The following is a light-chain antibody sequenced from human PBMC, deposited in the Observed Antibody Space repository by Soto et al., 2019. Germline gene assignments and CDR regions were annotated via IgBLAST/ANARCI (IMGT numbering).Light chain of an antibody. J-gene: IGKJ4*01. CDR2: WAS. CDR1: QSVLYSSNNKNY. CDR3: QQYYSTPPRLT. Sequence: DIVMTQSPDSLAVSLGERATINCESSQSVLYSSNNKNYLAWYQQKPGQPPKLLISWASTRESGVPDRFSGSGSGTDFTLTISSLQAEDVAVYYCQQYYSTPPRLTFGGGTKVDIK. V-gene: IGKV4-1*01.